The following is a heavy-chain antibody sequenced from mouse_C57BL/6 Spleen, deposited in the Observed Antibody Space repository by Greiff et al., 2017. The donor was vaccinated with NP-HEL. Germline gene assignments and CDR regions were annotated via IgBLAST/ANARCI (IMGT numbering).Heavy chain of an antibody. V-gene: IGHV2-5*01. CDR1: GFSLTSYG. D-gene: IGHD2-3*01. CDR3: ANYDNYAMDY. CDR2: IWRGGST. Sequence: VTLMESGPGLVQPSQSLSITCTVSGFSLTSYGVHWVRQSPGTGLEWLGVIWRGGSTDYNAAFMSRLSITKDNSKSQVFFKMNSLQADDTAIYYCANYDNYAMDYWGQGTSVTVSS. J-gene: IGHJ4*01.